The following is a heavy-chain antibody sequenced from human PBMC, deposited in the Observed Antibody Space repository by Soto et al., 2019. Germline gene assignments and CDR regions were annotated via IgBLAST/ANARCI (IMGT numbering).Heavy chain of an antibody. D-gene: IGHD5-18*01. V-gene: IGHV3-53*01. Sequence: GSLRLSCAASGFTVSSNYMSWVRQAPGKGLEWVSVIYSGGSTYYADSVKGRFTISRDNSKNTLYLQMNSLRAEDTAVYYCARVVDTAMVTLDYWGQGTLVTVSP. J-gene: IGHJ4*02. CDR1: GFTVSSNY. CDR3: ARVVDTAMVTLDY. CDR2: IYSGGST.